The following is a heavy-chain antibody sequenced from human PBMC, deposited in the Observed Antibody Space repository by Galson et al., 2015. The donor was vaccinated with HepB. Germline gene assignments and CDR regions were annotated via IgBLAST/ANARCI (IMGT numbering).Heavy chain of an antibody. J-gene: IGHJ6*02. D-gene: IGHD6-19*01. CDR1: GFTFRTYG. CDR2: IWNDGSNK. Sequence: SLRLSCAASGFTFRTYGMHWVRQAPGKGLEWVAVIWNDGSNKYYADSVKGRFTISRDNSKNTLFLQMNRLRAEDTAVYYCATDRSERVKQWLVRGEHVYGMDVWGQGTTVTVSS. CDR3: ATDRSERVKQWLVRGEHVYGMDV. V-gene: IGHV3-33*01.